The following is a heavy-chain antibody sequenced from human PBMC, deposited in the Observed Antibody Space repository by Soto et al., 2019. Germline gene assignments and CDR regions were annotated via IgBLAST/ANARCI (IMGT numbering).Heavy chain of an antibody. Sequence: EVQLLESGGGLVQPGGSLRLSCAASGFTFSSYAMSWVRQAPGKGLEWVSAVGTGGTAYYADSVKGRFTISRDNSKNTLYLQMNRLRAEDTAVYYCVPYIPAAGTRYFQPWGQGTLVTVSS. CDR2: VGTGGTA. D-gene: IGHD6-13*01. CDR1: GFTFSSYA. V-gene: IGHV3-23*01. J-gene: IGHJ1*01. CDR3: VPYIPAAGTRYFQP.